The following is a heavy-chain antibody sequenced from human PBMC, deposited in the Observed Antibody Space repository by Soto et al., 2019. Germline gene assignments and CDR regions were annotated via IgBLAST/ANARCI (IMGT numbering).Heavy chain of an antibody. D-gene: IGHD2-21*02. CDR3: AREDDGGDRDYYGLDV. J-gene: IGHJ6*02. CDR2: IHYSGSI. Sequence: QVQLQESGPGLVRPSQTLSLTCTVSGGSISTDHYHWTWIRQAPGKGLEWIGYIHYSGSIQFNPSLQSRVSMSVDTSKNLFSLRLSSVTAADTVVYFCAREDDGGDRDYYGLDVWGQGTTVTVSS. V-gene: IGHV4-30-4*01. CDR1: GGSISTDHYH.